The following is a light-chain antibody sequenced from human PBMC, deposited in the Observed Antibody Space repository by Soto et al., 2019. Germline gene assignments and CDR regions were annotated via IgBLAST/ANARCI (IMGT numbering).Light chain of an antibody. CDR1: QTISSW. Sequence: DIQMTQYPSTLSGSVGDRVTITCRASQTISSWLAWYQQKPGKAPKLLIYTASTLKSGVPSRFSGSRSGTEFTLTISSLQTDDFATYYCQHYNSNSEAFGQGTKVDIK. CDR2: TAS. J-gene: IGKJ1*01. CDR3: QHYNSNSEA. V-gene: IGKV1-5*03.